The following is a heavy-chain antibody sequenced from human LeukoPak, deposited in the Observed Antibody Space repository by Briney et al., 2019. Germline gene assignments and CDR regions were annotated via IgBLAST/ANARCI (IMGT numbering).Heavy chain of an antibody. V-gene: IGHV3-66*01. D-gene: IGHD1-14*01. CDR1: GFTFSNYW. CDR2: MYSGGST. Sequence: GGSLRLSCAACGFTFSNYWMSWVRQAPGKGLEWVSVMYSGGSTYYADSVKDRFIISRDSSRNTLYLQMNSLRAEDTAVYYCARGGPEDAFDIWGQGTLVTVSS. J-gene: IGHJ3*02. CDR3: ARGGPEDAFDI.